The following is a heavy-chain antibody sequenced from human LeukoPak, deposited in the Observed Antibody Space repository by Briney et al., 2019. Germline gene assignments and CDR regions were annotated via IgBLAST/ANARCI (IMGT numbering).Heavy chain of an antibody. D-gene: IGHD5-12*01. CDR2: IKSKSVGETT. CDR1: GLTFTSAW. V-gene: IGHV3-15*01. J-gene: IGHJ5*02. Sequence: GGSLRLSCATSGLTFTSAWLTWVRRAPGKGLEWVGRIKSKSVGETTDYAAPVKGRFTISRDDSENTLYLQMNSLKTEDTAVYYCTTHSGNDLRSWGQGTLVTVSS. CDR3: TTHSGNDLRS.